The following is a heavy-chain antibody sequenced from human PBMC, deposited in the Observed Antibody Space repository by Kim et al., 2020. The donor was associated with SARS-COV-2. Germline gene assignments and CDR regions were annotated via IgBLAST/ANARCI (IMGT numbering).Heavy chain of an antibody. CDR2: INAGNGNT. Sequence: ASVKVSCKASGYTFTSYAMHWVRQAPGQRLEWMGSINAGNGNTKYSQKFQGRVTITRDTSASTAYMELSSLRSEDTAVYYCARARRGGSYLAPFDPWGQGTLDTVSS. CDR3: ARARRGGSYLAPFDP. CDR1: GYTFTSYA. D-gene: IGHD1-26*01. V-gene: IGHV1-3*01. J-gene: IGHJ5*02.